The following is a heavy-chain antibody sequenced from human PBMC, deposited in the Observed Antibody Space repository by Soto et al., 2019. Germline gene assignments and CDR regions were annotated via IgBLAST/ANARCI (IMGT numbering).Heavy chain of an antibody. V-gene: IGHV4-34*01. CDR2: INHSGST. CDR3: ARNQWLRFYDY. Sequence: PSETLSITCVVYGGSFSGYYWIWIRQPPGKGLEWIGEINHSGSTNYNPSLKSRVTISVDTSKNQFSLKLSSVTAADTAVYYCARNQWLRFYDYWGQGTLVTVSS. CDR1: GGSFSGYY. J-gene: IGHJ4*02. D-gene: IGHD5-12*01.